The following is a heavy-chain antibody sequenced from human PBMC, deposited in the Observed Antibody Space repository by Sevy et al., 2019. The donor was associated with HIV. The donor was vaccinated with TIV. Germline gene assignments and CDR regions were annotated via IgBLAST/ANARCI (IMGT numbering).Heavy chain of an antibody. CDR2: IKSKTDGGTT. D-gene: IGHD3-3*01. Sequence: GGSLRLSCAASGFTFSNAWMSWVRQAPGKGLEWVGRIKSKTDGGTTDYAAPVKGRFTISRDDSKNTLYLQMNSLKTEDTAVYYCTSVEFYDVWSGYPGGDSAEYFQHWGQGTLVTVSS. J-gene: IGHJ1*01. CDR1: GFTFSNAW. CDR3: TSVEFYDVWSGYPGGDSAEYFQH. V-gene: IGHV3-15*01.